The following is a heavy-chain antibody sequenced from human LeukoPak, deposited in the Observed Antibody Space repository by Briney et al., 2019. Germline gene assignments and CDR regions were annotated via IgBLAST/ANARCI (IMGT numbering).Heavy chain of an antibody. J-gene: IGHJ5*02. CDR2: ISSSSSTI. V-gene: IGHV3-48*01. CDR3: ARDSSGWYHWFDP. CDR1: GFSFSTYS. Sequence: GGSLRLSCAASGFSFSTYSMNWVRQAPGKGLEWVSYISSSSSTIYYADSVKGRFTISRDNAKNSLYLQMNSLRVEDTAVYYCARDSSGWYHWFDPWGQGTLATVSS. D-gene: IGHD6-19*01.